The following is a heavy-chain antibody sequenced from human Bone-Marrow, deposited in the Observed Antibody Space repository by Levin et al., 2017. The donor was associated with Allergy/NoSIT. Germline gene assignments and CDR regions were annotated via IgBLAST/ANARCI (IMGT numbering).Heavy chain of an antibody. D-gene: IGHD3-3*01. V-gene: IGHV4-31*03. CDR1: GGSISSGDYH. Sequence: LRLSCTVSGGSISSGDYHWSWIRQHPGKGLEWIGYISYSGGTDYNPSLKSRVTMSVDTPKNQFSLKLTSVTAADTAVYFCARESDFWSGTFDPWGQGTLVTVSS. CDR3: ARESDFWSGTFDP. J-gene: IGHJ5*02. CDR2: ISYSGGT.